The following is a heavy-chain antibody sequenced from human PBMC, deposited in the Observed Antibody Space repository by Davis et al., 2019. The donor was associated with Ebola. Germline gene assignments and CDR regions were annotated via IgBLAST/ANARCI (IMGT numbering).Heavy chain of an antibody. D-gene: IGHD3-10*01. CDR3: ARMNPSFITMVRGDYYYYGMDV. V-gene: IGHV3-33*01. CDR1: GFTFSSYG. CDR2: IWYDGSNK. J-gene: IGHJ6*02. Sequence: GESLKISCAASGFTFSSYGMHWVRQAPGKGLEWVAVIWYDGSNKYYADSVKGRFTISRDNSKNTLYLQMNSLRAEDTAVYYCARMNPSFITMVRGDYYYYGMDVWGQGTTVTVSS.